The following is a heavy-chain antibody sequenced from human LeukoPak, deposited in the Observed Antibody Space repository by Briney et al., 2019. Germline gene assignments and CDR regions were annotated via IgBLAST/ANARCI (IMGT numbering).Heavy chain of an antibody. J-gene: IGHJ4*02. V-gene: IGHV4-34*01. CDR2: INHSGST. CDR3: SRENGAFSPFGF. D-gene: IGHD2-8*01. CDR1: GGSFSGYY. Sequence: PSETLSLTCAVYGGSFSGYYWSWIRQPPGKGLEWIGEINHSGSTNYSPSLSGRVTMSLDKPKNQLSLNLSSVTAADTAVYYCSRENGAFSPFGFWGQGTLVTVPS.